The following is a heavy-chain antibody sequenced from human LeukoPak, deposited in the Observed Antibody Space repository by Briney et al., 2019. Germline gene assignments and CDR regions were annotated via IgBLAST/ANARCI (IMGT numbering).Heavy chain of an antibody. Sequence: SETLSLTCAVYGGSFSGYYWSWIRQPPGKGLEWIGEINHSGSTNYNPSLKSRVTISVDTSKSQFSLKLSSVTAADTAVYYCARDSVAGAIFDYWGQGTLVTVSS. D-gene: IGHD6-19*01. CDR1: GGSFSGYY. CDR2: INHSGST. J-gene: IGHJ4*02. V-gene: IGHV4-34*01. CDR3: ARDSVAGAIFDY.